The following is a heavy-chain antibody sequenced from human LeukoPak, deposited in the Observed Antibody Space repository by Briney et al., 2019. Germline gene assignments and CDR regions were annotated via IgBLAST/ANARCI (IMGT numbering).Heavy chain of an antibody. CDR1: GYTFTSYG. CDR2: ISAYNGNT. J-gene: IGHJ5*02. Sequence: ASVKVSCKASGYTFTSYGISWVRQAPGQGLEWMGWISAYNGNTNYVQKLQGRVTMTTDTSTSTAYMELRSLRSDDTAVYYCARSLTRGYYYDSSGYYNWFDPWGQGTLVTVSS. CDR3: ARSLTRGYYYDSSGYYNWFDP. D-gene: IGHD3-22*01. V-gene: IGHV1-18*01.